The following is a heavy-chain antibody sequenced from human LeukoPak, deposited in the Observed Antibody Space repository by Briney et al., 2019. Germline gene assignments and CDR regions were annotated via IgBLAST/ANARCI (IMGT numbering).Heavy chain of an antibody. Sequence: SETLSLTCTVSGGSISTHYWSWVRQPPGKELQWIGYIYYSGNTNYNPSLKSRVTISVDTSKNQFSLKLSSVTAADTAVYYCARAYYDSSGYYYYYGMDVWGQGTTVTVSS. CDR2: IYYSGNT. J-gene: IGHJ6*02. D-gene: IGHD3-22*01. V-gene: IGHV4-59*08. CDR3: ARAYYDSSGYYYYYGMDV. CDR1: GGSISTHY.